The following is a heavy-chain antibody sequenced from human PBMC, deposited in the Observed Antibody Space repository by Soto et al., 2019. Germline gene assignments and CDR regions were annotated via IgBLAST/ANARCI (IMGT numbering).Heavy chain of an antibody. CDR3: ARLAYAILTGYPAPTEDY. J-gene: IGHJ4*02. Sequence: QVQLVQSGAEVKKPGASVKVSCQASGGTFSSYAISWVRQAHGQGLEWMGGFIPIFGTANYAQKFQGRVTITADDSTSTAYMEQSSLRSEDTAVYYCARLAYAILTGYPAPTEDYWGQGTLITVSS. V-gene: IGHV1-69*01. CDR2: FIPIFGTA. CDR1: GGTFSSYA. D-gene: IGHD3-9*01.